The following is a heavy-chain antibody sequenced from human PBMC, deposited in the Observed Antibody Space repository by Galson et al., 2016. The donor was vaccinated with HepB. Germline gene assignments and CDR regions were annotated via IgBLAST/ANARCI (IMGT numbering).Heavy chain of an antibody. D-gene: IGHD3-10*01. Sequence: SVKVSCKASGYSFTGYFLNWVRQAPGQGLEWMGWIGPGSGDTKYAQKFQGRVTTTRDRSISTVTMELNRLRSDDTAVYYCARSTEFGIRIDYGGQGTLVTVSS. J-gene: IGHJ4*02. V-gene: IGHV1-2*02. CDR1: GYSFTGYF. CDR2: IGPGSGDT. CDR3: ARSTEFGIRIDY.